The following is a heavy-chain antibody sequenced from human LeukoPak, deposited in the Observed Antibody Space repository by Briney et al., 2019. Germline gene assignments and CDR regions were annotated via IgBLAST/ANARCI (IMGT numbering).Heavy chain of an antibody. Sequence: SETLSLTCAVSGGSISSSNWWSWVRQPPGKGLEWIGEINHSGSTNYNPSLKSQVTISVDTSKSQFSLKLSSVTAADTAVYYCARATYYYDDAFDIWGQGTMVTVSS. V-gene: IGHV4-4*02. CDR2: INHSGST. D-gene: IGHD3-22*01. CDR1: GGSISSSNW. J-gene: IGHJ3*02. CDR3: ARATYYYDDAFDI.